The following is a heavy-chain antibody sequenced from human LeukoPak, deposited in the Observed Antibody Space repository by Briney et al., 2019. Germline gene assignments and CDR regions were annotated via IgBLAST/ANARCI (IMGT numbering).Heavy chain of an antibody. CDR3: ARTSISGTYDY. D-gene: IGHD1-26*01. CDR2: IYYSGST. V-gene: IGHV4-39*07. J-gene: IGHJ4*02. CDR1: GGSISSSSYY. Sequence: SETLSLTCTVSGGSISSSSYYWGWIRQPPGKGLEWIGSIYYSGSTYYNPSLKSRVTISVDTSKNQFSLKLSSVTAADTAVYYCARTSISGTYDYWGQGTLVTASS.